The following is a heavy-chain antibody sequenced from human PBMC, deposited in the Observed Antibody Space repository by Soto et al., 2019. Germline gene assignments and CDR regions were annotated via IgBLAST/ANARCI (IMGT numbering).Heavy chain of an antibody. CDR2: ISSSSSYT. J-gene: IGHJ6*02. CDR3: ARDLGELRSAYYGMDV. Sequence: PGGSLRLSCAASGFTFSDYYMSWIRQAPGKGLEWVSYISSSSSYTNCADSVKGRFTISRDNAKNSLYLQMNSLRAEDTAVYYCARDLGELRSAYYGMDVWGQGTTVTVSS. CDR1: GFTFSDYY. V-gene: IGHV3-11*06. D-gene: IGHD1-7*01.